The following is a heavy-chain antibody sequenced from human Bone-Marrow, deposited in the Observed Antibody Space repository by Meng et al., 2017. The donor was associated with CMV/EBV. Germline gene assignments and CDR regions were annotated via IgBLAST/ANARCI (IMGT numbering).Heavy chain of an antibody. CDR1: GGSISSYY. V-gene: IGHV4-59*01. CDR3: ARFPGPYSSSSAQNYYYGMDV. D-gene: IGHD6-6*01. Sequence: GSLRLSCTVSGGSISSYYWSWIRQPPGKGLEWIGYIYYNGGTNYNPSLKSRVTISVDTSKKQFSLKLSSVTAADTAVYHCARFPGPYSSSSAQNYYYGMDVWGQGTTVTVSS. J-gene: IGHJ6*02. CDR2: IYYNGGT.